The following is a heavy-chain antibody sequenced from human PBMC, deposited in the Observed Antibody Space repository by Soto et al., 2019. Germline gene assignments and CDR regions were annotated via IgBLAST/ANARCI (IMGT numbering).Heavy chain of an antibody. V-gene: IGHV3-74*01. CDR3: GRGDGDYYDGNGYLGRH. D-gene: IGHD3-22*01. Sequence: EVQLVESGGGLVQPGGSLRLSCAASGFTFSSYWMHWVRQAPGKGLVWVSRLKSDGSGTTYADSVKGRLTISRDNGKDPLYLEMERLRGEGTAVYYWGRGDGDYYDGNGYLGRHWGQGTLVTVSS. CDR1: GFTFSSYW. CDR2: LKSDGSGT. J-gene: IGHJ4*02.